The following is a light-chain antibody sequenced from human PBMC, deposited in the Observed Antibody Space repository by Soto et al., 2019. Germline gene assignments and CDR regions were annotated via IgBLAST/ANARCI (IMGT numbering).Light chain of an antibody. CDR2: KAS. CDR3: QHYNGFSRT. J-gene: IGKJ1*01. Sequence: DIQMTQSPSTLSASVGDSVTITCRASQSVSSWLAWYQQKPGKVPKLLIYKASSLQSGVPSRFSGSGSGTEFTLTISSLQPDDFATYYCQHYNGFSRTFGQGSKVEIK. V-gene: IGKV1-5*03. CDR1: QSVSSW.